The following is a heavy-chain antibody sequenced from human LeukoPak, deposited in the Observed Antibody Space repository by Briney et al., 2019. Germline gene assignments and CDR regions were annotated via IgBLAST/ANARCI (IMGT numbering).Heavy chain of an antibody. J-gene: IGHJ4*02. V-gene: IGHV1-46*01. CDR3: ARSSDYGDQTPSYFDY. D-gene: IGHD4-17*01. CDR2: INPSGGST. CDR1: GYTFTSYY. Sequence: GASVKVSCKASGYTFTSYYMHWVRQAPGQGLEWMGIINPSGGSTSYAQKFQGRVTMTRDTSTSTVYMELSSLRSEDTAVYYCARSSDYGDQTPSYFDYWGQGTLVTVSS.